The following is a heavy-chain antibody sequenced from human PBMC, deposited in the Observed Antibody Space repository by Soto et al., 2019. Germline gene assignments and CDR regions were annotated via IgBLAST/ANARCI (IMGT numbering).Heavy chain of an antibody. V-gene: IGHV4-59*01. D-gene: IGHD6-13*01. Sequence: SETLSLTCTVSGGSISSYYWSWIRQPPGKGLEWIGYIYYSGSTNYNPSLKSRVTISVDTSKNQFSLKLSSVTAADTAVYYCARYIAAAGMEYFDYWGQGTRVTVSS. CDR3: ARYIAAAGMEYFDY. CDR1: GGSISSYY. J-gene: IGHJ4*02. CDR2: IYYSGST.